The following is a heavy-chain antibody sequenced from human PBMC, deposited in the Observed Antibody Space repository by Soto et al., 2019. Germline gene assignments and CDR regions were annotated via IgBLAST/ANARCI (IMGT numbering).Heavy chain of an antibody. CDR2: IIPILGIA. V-gene: IGHV1-69*02. CDR1: GGTFSSYT. Sequence: QVQLVQSGAEVKKPGSSVKVSCKASGGTFSSYTISWVRQAPGQGLEWMGRIIPILGIANYAQKFQGRDTITADKSTSTAYMELSSLRSDDTAVYYFARSDVVVTAILGYWGQGTLVTVSS. D-gene: IGHD2-21*02. J-gene: IGHJ4*02. CDR3: ARSDVVVTAILGY.